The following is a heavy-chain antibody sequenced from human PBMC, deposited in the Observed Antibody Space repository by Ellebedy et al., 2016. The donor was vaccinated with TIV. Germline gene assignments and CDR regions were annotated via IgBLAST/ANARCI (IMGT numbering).Heavy chain of an antibody. Sequence: GESLKISCAASGFTFTQYWLHWVRQAPGKGPVWVSRINSDGSSTTYADSVKGRFTISRDNAKNTLYLQMSSLRAEDTAVYYCAKFSGRDFRKYYLDSWGQGTLVTVSS. CDR2: INSDGSST. CDR3: AKFSGRDFRKYYLDS. D-gene: IGHD5-12*01. CDR1: GFTFTQYW. V-gene: IGHV3-74*01. J-gene: IGHJ4*02.